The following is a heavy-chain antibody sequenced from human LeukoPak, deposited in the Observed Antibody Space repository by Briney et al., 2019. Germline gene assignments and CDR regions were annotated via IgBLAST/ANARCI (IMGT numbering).Heavy chain of an antibody. CDR2: VYSGDST. V-gene: IGHV3-53*01. D-gene: IGHD1-26*01. Sequence: PGGSLRLSCAASGFTVSSNYMSWVRQAPGKGLEWVSVVYSGDSTYYADSVKGRFTISRDNSKNTLSHQMNSLRAEDTAVYYCARTIVGATYYFDYWGQGTLVTVSS. CDR1: GFTVSSNY. J-gene: IGHJ4*02. CDR3: ARTIVGATYYFDY.